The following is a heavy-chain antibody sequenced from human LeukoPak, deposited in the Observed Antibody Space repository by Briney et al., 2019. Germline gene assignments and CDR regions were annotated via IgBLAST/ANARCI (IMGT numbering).Heavy chain of an antibody. V-gene: IGHV3-15*01. CDR1: GFTFSNAW. J-gene: IGHJ4*02. Sequence: GGSLRLSCAASGFTFSNAWMSWVRQAPGKGLEWVGRIKSKTDGGTTDYAAPVKGRFTISRDDSKNTLYLQMNSLKTEDTAVYYCTTVPYYGYVWGSSSWGQGTLVTVSS. D-gene: IGHD3-16*01. CDR2: IKSKTDGGTT. CDR3: TTVPYYGYVWGSSS.